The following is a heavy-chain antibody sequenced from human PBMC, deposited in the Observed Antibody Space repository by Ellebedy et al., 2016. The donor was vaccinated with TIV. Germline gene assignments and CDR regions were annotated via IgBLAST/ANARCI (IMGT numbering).Heavy chain of an antibody. CDR3: ARSRDGYNFIGDY. J-gene: IGHJ4*02. CDR2: TKQDGSEK. D-gene: IGHD5-24*01. V-gene: IGHV3-7*01. CDR1: GFTFSTYW. Sequence: GESLKISCAASGFTFSTYWMSWVRQAPGKGLEWVANTKQDGSEKYYVDSVMGRFTISRDNAKNSLYLQMNSLRAEDTAVYSCARSRDGYNFIGDYWGQGTLVTVSS.